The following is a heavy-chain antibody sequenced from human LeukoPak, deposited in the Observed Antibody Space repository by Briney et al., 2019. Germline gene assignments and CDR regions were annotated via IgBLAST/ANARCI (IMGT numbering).Heavy chain of an antibody. Sequence: GGSLRLPCAASGFTFSGYWMGWVRQAPGKGLEWVANINRDGSEKYYVDSVKGRFIISRDNARNSLYLQMKSLRVDDTALYYCARDVLGPYDYWGQGTLVTVSS. J-gene: IGHJ4*02. CDR1: GFTFSGYW. CDR3: ARDVLGPYDY. D-gene: IGHD7-27*01. V-gene: IGHV3-7*01. CDR2: INRDGSEK.